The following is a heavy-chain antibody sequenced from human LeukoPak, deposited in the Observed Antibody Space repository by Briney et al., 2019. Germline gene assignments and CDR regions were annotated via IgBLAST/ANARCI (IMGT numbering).Heavy chain of an antibody. D-gene: IGHD4-17*01. CDR1: GYAFTSYA. V-gene: IGHV1-3*01. CDR2: ISAGNGNT. CDR3: ARQGHYGDYELDFDY. J-gene: IGHJ4*02. Sequence: ASVKVSCKASGYAFTSYAIHWVRQAPGQRLEWMGWISAGNGNTKYSQNFQGRVTFISNTSATTAFMELRSLRSDDTAVYYCARQGHYGDYELDFDYWGQGTLVTVSS.